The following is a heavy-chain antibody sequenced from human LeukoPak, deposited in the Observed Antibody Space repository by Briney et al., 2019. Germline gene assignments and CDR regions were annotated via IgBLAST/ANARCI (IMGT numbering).Heavy chain of an antibody. Sequence: GGSLRLSCAASGNYWMHWVRQAPGKGLVWVSHVNSDGSWTSHADSVKGRFTISKDNAKNTVYLQMNNLRTEDTAVYYCVSFYETNWGRGTLVAVSS. CDR2: VNSDGSWT. CDR3: VSFYETN. CDR1: GNYW. V-gene: IGHV3-74*01. D-gene: IGHD2-2*01. J-gene: IGHJ4*02.